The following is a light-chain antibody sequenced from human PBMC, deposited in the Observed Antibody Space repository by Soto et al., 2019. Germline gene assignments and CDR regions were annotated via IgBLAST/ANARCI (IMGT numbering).Light chain of an antibody. CDR2: GAS. J-gene: IGKJ1*01. Sequence: DIMMAQSPDSLAVSLGERAAINCKSSQSVSSSYLAWYQQKPGQAPRLLIYGASSRATGIPDRFSGSGSGTDFTLTISRLEPEDFAVYYCQQYDSSPKTFGQGTKVDIK. V-gene: IGKV3-20*01. CDR1: QSVSSSY. CDR3: QQYDSSPKT.